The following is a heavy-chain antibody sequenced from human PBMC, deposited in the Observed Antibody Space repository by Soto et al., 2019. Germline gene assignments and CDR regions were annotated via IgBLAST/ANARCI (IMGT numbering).Heavy chain of an antibody. CDR2: ISANDVGT. V-gene: IGHV3-23*01. CDR3: AKAKNDYNWDNRPPFDY. D-gene: IGHD1-20*01. J-gene: IGHJ4*02. CDR1: GFTLRNYA. Sequence: PGGTLRLSCEASGFTLRNYAMTWIRHAPRKGLEWVSLISANDVGTYYAESVKTRFTISTDQSRNTVYLQMDSLRADDTAIYYCAKAKNDYNWDNRPPFDYWGQGTLVTVSS.